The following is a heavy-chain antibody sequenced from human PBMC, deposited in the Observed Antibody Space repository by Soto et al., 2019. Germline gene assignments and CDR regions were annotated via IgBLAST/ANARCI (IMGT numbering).Heavy chain of an antibody. CDR3: ARDQFFYNDISGSPLNAFDV. J-gene: IGHJ3*01. Sequence: GGSLELSCAAPESTFGNYGMTWVGRAQGKGLEGVSNIEIGRSPKYTADSVKARSPISRDNAKNSLYLKMNSLRAEDTAVYYCARDQFFYNDISGSPLNAFDVWGQGTMVPVSS. CDR2: IEIGRSPK. V-gene: IGHV3-48*01. D-gene: IGHD3-22*01. CDR1: ESTFGNYG.